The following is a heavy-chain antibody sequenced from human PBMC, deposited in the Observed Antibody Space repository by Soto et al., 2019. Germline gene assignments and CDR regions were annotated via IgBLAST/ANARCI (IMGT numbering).Heavy chain of an antibody. CDR2: INAGNGNT. V-gene: IGHV1-3*01. CDR3: ARCHALGSMWCRMDV. D-gene: IGHD2-21*01. Sequence: QVQLVQSGAEVKKPGASVKVSCKASGYTLTSYAMHWVRQAPGQRLEWMGWINAGNGNTKYSQKFQGRVTITRDTSASTAYMELSSLRSEDTAVYYCARCHALGSMWCRMDVWGQGTTVTVSS. J-gene: IGHJ6*02. CDR1: GYTLTSYA.